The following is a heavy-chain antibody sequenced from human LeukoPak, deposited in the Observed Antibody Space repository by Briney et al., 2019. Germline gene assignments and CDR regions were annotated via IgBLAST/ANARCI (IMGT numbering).Heavy chain of an antibody. CDR3: ARVSASSWYAGENWFDP. CDR2: ISAYNGNT. V-gene: IGHV1-18*01. J-gene: IGHJ5*02. Sequence: ASVKVSCKASGYTFTSYGISWVRQAPGQGLEWMGWISAYNGNTNYAQKLQGRVTMTTDTSTSTAYMELSSLRSEDTAVYYCARVSASSWYAGENWFDPWGQGTLVTVSS. CDR1: GYTFTSYG. D-gene: IGHD6-13*01.